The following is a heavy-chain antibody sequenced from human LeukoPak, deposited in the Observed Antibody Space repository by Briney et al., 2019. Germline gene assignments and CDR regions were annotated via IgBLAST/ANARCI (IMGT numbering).Heavy chain of an antibody. V-gene: IGHV4-59*01. D-gene: IGHD6-13*01. CDR2: ISYSGST. J-gene: IGHJ4*02. CDR1: GGSISSYY. CDR3: ARVVAAAVDY. Sequence: SETLSLTCTVSGGSISSYYWSWIRQPPGKGLEWIGYISYSGSTNYNPSLKSRVTISVDTSKNQFSLKLSSVTAADTAVYYCARVVAAAVDYWGQGTLITVSS.